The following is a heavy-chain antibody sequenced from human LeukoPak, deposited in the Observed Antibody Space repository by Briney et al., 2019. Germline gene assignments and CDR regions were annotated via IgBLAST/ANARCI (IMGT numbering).Heavy chain of an antibody. CDR2: MNPNSGGT. V-gene: IGHV1-2*02. CDR1: GYTFTSYD. D-gene: IGHD6-13*01. Sequence: GASVKVSCKASGYTFTSYDINWVRQATGQGLEWMGWMNPNSGGTNYAQKFQGRVTMTRDTSISTAYMELSRLRSDDTAVYYCARVIAAAGNWFDPWGQGTLVTVSS. CDR3: ARVIAAAGNWFDP. J-gene: IGHJ5*02.